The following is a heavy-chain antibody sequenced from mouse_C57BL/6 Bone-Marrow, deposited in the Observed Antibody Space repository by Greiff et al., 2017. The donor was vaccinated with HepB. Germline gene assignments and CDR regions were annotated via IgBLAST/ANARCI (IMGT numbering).Heavy chain of an antibody. CDR2: ISNGGGST. CDR3: ARGSYRGYYAMDY. Sequence: DVKLVESGGGLVQPGGSLKLSCAASGFTFSDYYMYWVRQTPEKRLEWVAYISNGGGSTYYPDNVKGRFTISRDNAKKTLYLQMSRLKSEDTAMYYCARGSYRGYYAMDYWGQGTSVTVSS. D-gene: IGHD2-12*01. V-gene: IGHV5-12*01. CDR1: GFTFSDYY. J-gene: IGHJ4*01.